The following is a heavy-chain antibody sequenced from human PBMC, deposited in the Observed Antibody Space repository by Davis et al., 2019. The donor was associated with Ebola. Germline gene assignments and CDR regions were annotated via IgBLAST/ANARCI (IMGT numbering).Heavy chain of an antibody. CDR2: MNPNSGNT. Sequence: ASVKVSCKASGYTFTSYYMHWVRQATGQGLEWMGWMNPNSGNTGYAQKFQGRVTMTRNTSISTAYMELRSLKSDDTAVYYCARQRISIFGVAPTFDFWGQGALVTVSS. D-gene: IGHD3-3*01. CDR1: GYTFTSYY. CDR3: ARQRISIFGVAPTFDF. J-gene: IGHJ4*02. V-gene: IGHV1-8*02.